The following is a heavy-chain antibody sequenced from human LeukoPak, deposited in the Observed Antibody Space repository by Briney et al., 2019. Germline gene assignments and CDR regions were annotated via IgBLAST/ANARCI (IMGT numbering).Heavy chain of an antibody. D-gene: IGHD2/OR15-2a*01. CDR3: AVTSYDFDY. Sequence: PGGSLRLSCAASGFTFSRYWMEWVRHAPGKGVVWVSRIKSDGSSTNYADSVKGRFTISRDNAKNTLYLQMDSLRADDTAVYYCAVTSYDFDYWGPGTLVTVSS. CDR2: IKSDGSST. CDR1: GFTFSRYW. V-gene: IGHV3-74*01. J-gene: IGHJ4*02.